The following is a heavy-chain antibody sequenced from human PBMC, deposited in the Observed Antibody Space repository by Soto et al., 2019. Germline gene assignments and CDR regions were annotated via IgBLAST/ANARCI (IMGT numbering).Heavy chain of an antibody. CDR3: ARDEVPYHAYDVPPAYYYGMDV. V-gene: IGHV1-3*01. CDR1: GYTFTSYA. CDR2: INAGNGNT. Sequence: GASVKVSCKASGYTFTSYAMRWVRQAPGQRLEWMGWINAGNGNTKYSQKFQGRVTITRDTSASTAYMELSSLRSEDTAVYYCARDEVPYHAYDVPPAYYYGMDVWGQGTTVTVSS. J-gene: IGHJ6*02. D-gene: IGHD3-22*01.